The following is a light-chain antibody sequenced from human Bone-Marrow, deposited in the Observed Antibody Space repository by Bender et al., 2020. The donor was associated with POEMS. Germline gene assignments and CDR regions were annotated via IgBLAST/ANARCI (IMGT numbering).Light chain of an antibody. CDR2: DDD. CDR1: FSTVRHIY. V-gene: IGLV1-51*01. J-gene: IGLJ3*02. CDR3: ASWDTSLGVGV. Sequence: QPVLTQPPSVSAVPGEEVIISCSGRFSTVRHIYVSWYQQLPDTAPKLRSYDDDKRPSGIPARFSGSTSDTSVSLSITGLQTGDEADDYCASWDTSLGVGVCGGGTRLTVL.